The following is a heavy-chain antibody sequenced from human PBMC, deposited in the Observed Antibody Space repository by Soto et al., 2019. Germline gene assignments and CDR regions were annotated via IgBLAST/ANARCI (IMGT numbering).Heavy chain of an antibody. Sequence: SETLSLTCTVSGGSISSYYWSWIRQPPGKGLEWIGYIYYSGSTNYNPSLKSRVTISVDTSKNQFSLKLSSVTAADTAVYYCARESSEYCSSTSCYDPHDYYYYMDVWGKGTTVTVSS. V-gene: IGHV4-59*01. J-gene: IGHJ6*03. CDR1: GGSISSYY. CDR2: IYYSGST. D-gene: IGHD2-2*01. CDR3: ARESSEYCSSTSCYDPHDYYYYMDV.